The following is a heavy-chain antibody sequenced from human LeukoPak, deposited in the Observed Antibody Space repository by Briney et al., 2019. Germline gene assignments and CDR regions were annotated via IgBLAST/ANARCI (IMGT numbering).Heavy chain of an antibody. CDR2: IYTSGST. D-gene: IGHD1-14*01. Sequence: PSQTLSLTCTVSGGSISSGSYYWSWIWQPAGKGLEWIGRIYTSGSTNYNPSLKSRVTISVDTSKNQFSLKVDSVTAADTAVYYCARYNRQQEAGFDPWGQGTLVTVSS. V-gene: IGHV4-61*02. J-gene: IGHJ5*02. CDR3: ARYNRQQEAGFDP. CDR1: GGSISSGSYY.